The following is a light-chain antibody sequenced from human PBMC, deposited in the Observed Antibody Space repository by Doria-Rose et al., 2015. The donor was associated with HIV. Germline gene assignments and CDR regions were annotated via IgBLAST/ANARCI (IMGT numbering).Light chain of an antibody. J-gene: IGKJ1*01. CDR1: QSFSSTY. V-gene: IGKV3-20*01. CDR3: HQYGTSWT. Sequence: TQYPGTLSLSPGERATLFCRASQSFSSTYLAWYQQKPGQAPSLLIYDGSTRATGIPDGFSASGYGTDSTLTINRLEPEDFALYYCHQYGTSWTFGQGTKVEI. CDR2: DGS.